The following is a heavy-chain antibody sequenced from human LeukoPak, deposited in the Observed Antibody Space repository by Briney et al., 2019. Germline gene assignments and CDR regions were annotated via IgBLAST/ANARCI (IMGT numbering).Heavy chain of an antibody. V-gene: IGHV4-59*01. D-gene: IGHD2-21*01. CDR1: GGSISSYY. J-gene: IGHJ3*02. Sequence: SETLSLTCTVSGGSISSYYWSWIRQPPGKGLEWIGYIYYSGSTNYNPSLKNRVTISVDTSKNQFSLKLSSVTAADTAVYYCARSVVVIAIREDAFDIWGQGTMVTVSS. CDR3: ARSVVVIAIREDAFDI. CDR2: IYYSGST.